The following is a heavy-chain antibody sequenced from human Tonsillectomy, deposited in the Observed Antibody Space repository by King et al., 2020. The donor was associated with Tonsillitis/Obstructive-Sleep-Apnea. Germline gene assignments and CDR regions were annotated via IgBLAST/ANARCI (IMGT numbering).Heavy chain of an antibody. J-gene: IGHJ4*02. D-gene: IGHD2-8*01. Sequence: TLKESGPTLVKPTQTLTLTCTFSGFSLSTSGVGVGWIRQPPGKALEWLALIYWDDDKRYSPSLKSRLTITKDTSKNQVDLTMTKMDPVDTATYYCAHRRGGWYYFDYWGQGTLVTVSS. CDR3: AHRRGGWYYFDY. V-gene: IGHV2-5*02. CDR1: GFSLSTSGVG. CDR2: IYWDDDK.